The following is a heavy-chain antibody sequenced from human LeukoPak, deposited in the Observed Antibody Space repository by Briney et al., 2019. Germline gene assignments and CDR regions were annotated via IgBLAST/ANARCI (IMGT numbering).Heavy chain of an antibody. D-gene: IGHD3-3*01. J-gene: IGHJ6*03. CDR2: INPSGGST. CDR1: GYTFTSYY. CDR3: ARWNQRYDFWSAPIMDV. Sequence: ASVKVSCKASGYTFTSYYMHWVRQAPGQGLEWMGIINPSGGSTSYAQKFQGRVTMIRDRSTSTVYMELSSLRSEDTAVYYCARWNQRYDFWSAPIMDVWGKGTTVTVSS. V-gene: IGHV1-46*01.